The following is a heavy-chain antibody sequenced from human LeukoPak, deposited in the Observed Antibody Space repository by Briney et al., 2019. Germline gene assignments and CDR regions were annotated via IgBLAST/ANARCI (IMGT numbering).Heavy chain of an antibody. J-gene: IGHJ4*02. CDR3: ARDPYKAAAGTLGLRFWDY. CDR2: ISAYNGNT. Sequence: GASVKVSCKASGYTFTGYYMHWVRQAPGQGLEWMGWISAYNGNTNYAQKLQGRVTMTTDTSTSTAYMELRSLRSDDTAVYYCARDPYKAAAGTLGLRFWDYWGQGTLVTVSS. D-gene: IGHD6-13*01. CDR1: GYTFTGYY. V-gene: IGHV1-18*04.